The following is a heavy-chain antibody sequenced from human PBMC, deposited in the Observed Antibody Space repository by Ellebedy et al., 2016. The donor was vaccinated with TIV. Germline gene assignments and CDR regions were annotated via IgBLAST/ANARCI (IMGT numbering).Heavy chain of an antibody. D-gene: IGHD2-15*01. CDR1: GGSISPYY. CDR3: ARVVWQLPVSYAFDI. J-gene: IGHJ3*02. CDR2: ISYSGST. Sequence: MPSETLSLTCTVSGGSISPYYWSWIRQPPGKGLEWIGYISYSGSTNYNPSLQSRVTISVDTSKNQFSLKRTPVTAADTAVYYCARVVWQLPVSYAFDIWGQGTMVTVSS. V-gene: IGHV4-59*01.